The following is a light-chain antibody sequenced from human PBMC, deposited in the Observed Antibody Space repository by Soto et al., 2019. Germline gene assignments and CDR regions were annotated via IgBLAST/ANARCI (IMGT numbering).Light chain of an antibody. J-gene: IGKJ1*01. CDR2: DAS. CDR1: QSIANDY. CDR3: QKYGGSPWT. Sequence: EVALTQSPGTLSLSPGARATLSCRASQSIANDYLTWYQQKPGQAPRVLIYDASTRAAGIPDRFSGSGSGTDFTLTISRVEHEDYAVYYCQKYGGSPWTFGQGTKVDI. V-gene: IGKV3-20*01.